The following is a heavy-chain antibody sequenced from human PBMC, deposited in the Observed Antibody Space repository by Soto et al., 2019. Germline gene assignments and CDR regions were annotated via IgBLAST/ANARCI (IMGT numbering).Heavy chain of an antibody. CDR2: MNPNSGNT. CDR3: ARSRYSRGLRWFDP. Sequence: ASVKVSCKDSGYTYTGNYMHWVRQAPGQGLEWMGWMNPNSGNTGYAQKFQGRVAMTRNTSISTAYMELSSLRSEDTAVYYCARSRYSRGLRWFDPWGQGTLVTVSS. J-gene: IGHJ5*02. CDR1: GYTYTGNY. V-gene: IGHV1-8*02. D-gene: IGHD6-13*01.